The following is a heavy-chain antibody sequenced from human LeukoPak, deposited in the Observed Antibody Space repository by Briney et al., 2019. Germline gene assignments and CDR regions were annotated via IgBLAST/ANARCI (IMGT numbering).Heavy chain of an antibody. CDR1: GFTFSSYE. V-gene: IGHV3-48*03. J-gene: IGHJ5*02. D-gene: IGHD3-10*01. Sequence: GESLKISCAASGFTFSSYEMNWVRQAPGKGLEWVSYISSSGSTIYYADSVKGRFTISRDNAKNSLYLQMNSLRAEDTAVYYCARDAPYYYGSGSYRGENWFDPWGQGTLVTVSS. CDR2: ISSSGSTI. CDR3: ARDAPYYYGSGSYRGENWFDP.